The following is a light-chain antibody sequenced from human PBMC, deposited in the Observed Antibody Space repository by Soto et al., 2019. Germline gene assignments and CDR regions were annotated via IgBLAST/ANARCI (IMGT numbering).Light chain of an antibody. Sequence: EIVLTQSPGTLSLSPGERATLSCRASQTVSSNYLAWYQQKSGQAPRLLIYGASSRATGIPDRFSGSGSGTDFTLNISRLEPEDFAVYYCQQYSSSRTFGKGTKVEIK. CDR1: QTVSSNY. V-gene: IGKV3-20*01. J-gene: IGKJ1*01. CDR3: QQYSSSRT. CDR2: GAS.